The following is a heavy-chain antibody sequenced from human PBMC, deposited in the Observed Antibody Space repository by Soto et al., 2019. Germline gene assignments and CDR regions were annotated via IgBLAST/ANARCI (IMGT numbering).Heavy chain of an antibody. J-gene: IGHJ3*02. V-gene: IGHV1-46*03. CDR2: INHSSGST. Sequence: QVQLVQSGAEVKKPGASVKVSCKASGYTFTSYYMHWVRQAPGQGLEWMGIINHSSGSTSYAQKYQGSVTMTRDTSTSTDYMELSSLRSEVTAVYYCASYCSGGSCFLRDAFDIWGQGTMVTVSS. D-gene: IGHD2-15*01. CDR3: ASYCSGGSCFLRDAFDI. CDR1: GYTFTSYY.